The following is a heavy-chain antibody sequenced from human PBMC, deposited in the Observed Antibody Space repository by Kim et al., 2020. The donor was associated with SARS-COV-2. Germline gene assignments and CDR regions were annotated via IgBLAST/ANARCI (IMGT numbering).Heavy chain of an antibody. D-gene: IGHD3-3*01. CDR3: ARLRRFTIFGVVIITWFDP. Sequence: SETLSLTCTVSGGSISSYYWSWIRQPPGKGLEWIGYIYYSGSTNYNPSLKSRVTISVDTSKNQFSLKLSSLTAADTAVYYCARLRRFTIFGVVIITWFDPWGQGTLVTVSS. V-gene: IGHV4-59*08. J-gene: IGHJ5*02. CDR1: GGSISSYY. CDR2: IYYSGST.